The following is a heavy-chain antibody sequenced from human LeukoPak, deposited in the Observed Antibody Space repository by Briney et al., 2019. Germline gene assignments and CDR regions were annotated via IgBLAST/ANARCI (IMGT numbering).Heavy chain of an antibody. D-gene: IGHD5-12*01. CDR3: AKIISSYEFDY. CDR2: ISYGGSNK. V-gene: IGHV3-30*18. J-gene: IGHJ4*02. CDR1: GFTFSSYG. Sequence: GGSLRLSCAASGFTFSSYGMHWVRQAPGKGLEWVAVISYGGSNKYYADSVKGRFTISRDNSKNTLYLQMNSLRAEDTAVYYCAKIISSYEFDYWGQGTLVTVSS.